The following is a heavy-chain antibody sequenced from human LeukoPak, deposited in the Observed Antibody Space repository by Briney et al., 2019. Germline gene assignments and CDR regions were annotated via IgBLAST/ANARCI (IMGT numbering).Heavy chain of an antibody. CDR3: AGVCYDFWSGYYTKVNWFDP. V-gene: IGHV4-39*01. J-gene: IGHJ5*02. D-gene: IGHD3-3*01. Sequence: PSETLSLTCTVSGGSISSSSYYWGWIRQPPGQGLEWIGSIYYSGSTYYNPSLKSRVTLSVDTSKNQFSLKLSSVTAADTAVYYCAGVCYDFWSGYYTKVNWFDPWGQGTLVTVSS. CDR2: IYYSGST. CDR1: GGSISSSSYY.